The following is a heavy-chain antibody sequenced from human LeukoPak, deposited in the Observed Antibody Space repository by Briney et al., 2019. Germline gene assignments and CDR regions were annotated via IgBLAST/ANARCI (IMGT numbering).Heavy chain of an antibody. CDR2: ISNTGGST. CDR1: GFSFNTYA. Sequence: GGSLRLSCAASGFSFNTYAMSWVRQAPGKGLEWVSAISNTGGSTYYADSVKGRFTISRDKSKNTLSLQMNSLRAEDTAVYYCAQQVGYCSSGSCYFTYWGQGALVTVSS. D-gene: IGHD2-15*01. J-gene: IGHJ1*01. CDR3: AQQVGYCSSGSCYFTY. V-gene: IGHV3-23*01.